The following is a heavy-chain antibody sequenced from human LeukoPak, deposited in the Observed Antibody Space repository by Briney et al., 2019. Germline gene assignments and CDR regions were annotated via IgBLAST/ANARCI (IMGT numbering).Heavy chain of an antibody. D-gene: IGHD3-3*01. V-gene: IGHV4-34*01. CDR2: INHSGST. CDR1: GGSFSGYY. Sequence: SETLSLTCAVYGGSFSGYYWSWIRQPPGKGLEWIGEINHSGSTNYNPSLKSRVTISVDTSKNQFSLKLSSVTAADTAVYYCARGPQHYDFWSGYPYYMDVWGKGTTVTVSS. CDR3: ARGPQHYDFWSGYPYYMDV. J-gene: IGHJ6*03.